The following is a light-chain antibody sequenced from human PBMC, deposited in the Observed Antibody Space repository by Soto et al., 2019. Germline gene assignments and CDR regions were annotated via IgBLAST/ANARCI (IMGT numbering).Light chain of an antibody. CDR3: HQRQYWPPIT. J-gene: IGKJ5*01. CDR2: GAS. CDR1: QSVTIN. V-gene: IGKV3-15*01. Sequence: ETLMTQSPVTLSVSPGERVTLSCRASQSVTINLAWYHQKPGQAPRLLIYGASTRATGIPARFTGSGSGTEFTLTISSLEPEDFAVYYCHQRQYWPPITFGQGTRLEIK.